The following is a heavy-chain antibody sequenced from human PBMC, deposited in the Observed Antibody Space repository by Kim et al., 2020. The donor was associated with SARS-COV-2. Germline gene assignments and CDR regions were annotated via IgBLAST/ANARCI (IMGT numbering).Heavy chain of an antibody. CDR1: GFTFTNYG. D-gene: IGHD3-10*01. Sequence: GGSLRLSCAFSGFTFTNYGMHWVRQAPGKGPVWLSRISPAGTGPSYAESVKGRFTSSRDNAQNTLYLQMNSLRVEDTAVYYCLRDRGIPAHDWFFDLWGRGSLVTVSS. V-gene: IGHV3-74*01. J-gene: IGHJ2*01. CDR3: LRDRGIPAHDWFFDL. CDR2: ISPAGTGP.